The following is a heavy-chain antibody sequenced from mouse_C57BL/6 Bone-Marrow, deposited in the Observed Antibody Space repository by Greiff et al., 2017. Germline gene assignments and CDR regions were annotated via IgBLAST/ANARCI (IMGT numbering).Heavy chain of an antibody. CDR3: TGGVKYYRNYGDY. D-gene: IGHD2-1*01. CDR1: GYTFTSYT. J-gene: IGHJ2*01. CDR2: INPSSGYT. Sequence: GASVKMSCKASGYTFTSYTMFWVQLRPVQGQEWIGYINPSSGYTKYNQKFKDKATLTADKYSSTAYMQLSSLTAEDSAVYYCTGGVKYYRNYGDYWGQGTTLTVSS. V-gene: IGHV1-4*01.